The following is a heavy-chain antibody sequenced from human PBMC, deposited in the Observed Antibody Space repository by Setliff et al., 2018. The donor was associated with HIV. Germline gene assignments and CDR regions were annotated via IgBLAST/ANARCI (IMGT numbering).Heavy chain of an antibody. CDR1: GASLSNYY. CDR3: ARQWAERVMDV. CDR2: MYTSGSA. J-gene: IGHJ6*03. D-gene: IGHD1-26*01. V-gene: IGHV4-4*08. Sequence: PSETLSLTCTVSGASLSNYYWSWIRQSPGKGLEWIGYMYTSGSANFNPSLKSRATISVDTSKNQFSLKLRSVTAADTAVYYCARQWAERVMDVWGNGTTVTVSS.